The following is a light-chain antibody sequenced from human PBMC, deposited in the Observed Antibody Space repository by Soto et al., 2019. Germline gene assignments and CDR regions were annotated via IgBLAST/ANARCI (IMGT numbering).Light chain of an antibody. CDR1: SGHTNYA. V-gene: IGLV4-69*01. Sequence: QLVLTQSPSASASPGASVKLTCTLSSGHTNYAIAWHQQQPEKGPRFLMKINSDGSHSKGDGVPDRFSGSSSGAERYFTISSLQSEDEADYYCQPWGTGIVTFGGGTKLTVL. CDR2: INSDGSH. CDR3: QPWGTGIVT. J-gene: IGLJ2*01.